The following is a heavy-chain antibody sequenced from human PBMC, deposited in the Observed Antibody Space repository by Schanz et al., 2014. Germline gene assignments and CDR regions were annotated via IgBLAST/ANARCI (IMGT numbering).Heavy chain of an antibody. CDR1: GFTLSSYG. CDR2: INSDGTKR. V-gene: IGHV3-33*08. CDR3: ARKVVATIGGYYDN. D-gene: IGHD5-12*01. J-gene: IGHJ4*02. Sequence: VQLVESGGGLVQPGGSLRLSCAASGFTLSSYGMHWVRQAPGKGLEWVAFINSDGTKRFYADSVKSRFTISRDNSRNTLYLQMNSLRAEDTAVYYCARKVVATIGGYYDNWGQGTLVIVSS.